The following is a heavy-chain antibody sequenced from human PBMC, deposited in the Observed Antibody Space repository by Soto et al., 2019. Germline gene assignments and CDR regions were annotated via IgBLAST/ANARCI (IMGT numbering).Heavy chain of an antibody. CDR2: ISAHNGKT. V-gene: IGHV1-18*01. J-gene: IGHJ4*02. D-gene: IGHD1-1*01. Sequence: QVHLVQSGAEVKKPGASVKVSCKCSGYTFTSYGITWVRQAPGQGLGWMGWISAHNGKTNHAQKLQGRVTVTRDTSTSTAYMELRSLRSDDTAVYYRARGRYGDYWGQGAVVTVSS. CDR3: ARGRYGDY. CDR1: GYTFTSYG.